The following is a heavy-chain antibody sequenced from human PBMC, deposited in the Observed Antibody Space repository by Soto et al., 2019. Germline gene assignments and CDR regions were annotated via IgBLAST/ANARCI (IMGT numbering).Heavy chain of an antibody. V-gene: IGHV1-69*06. D-gene: IGHD1-26*01. J-gene: IGHJ6*02. CDR1: GGTFSSYA. CDR3: ARGRMRAGADNYYAMDV. Sequence: ASVKVSCKASGGTFSSYAISWVRQAPGQGLEWMGGIIPIFGTANYAQKFQGRVTITADKSTSTAYMELSSLRSEDTAVYYCARGRMRAGADNYYAMDVWGQGTTGTVS. CDR2: IIPIFGTA.